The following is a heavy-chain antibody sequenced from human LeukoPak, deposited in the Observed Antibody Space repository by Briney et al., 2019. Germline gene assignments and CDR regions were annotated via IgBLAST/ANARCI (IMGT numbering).Heavy chain of an antibody. Sequence: ASVKVSCKASDYTYTSYGISWVRQAPGQGLERMGWISGYNGNTNYAQKFQARVTMTTDTSTTTAYMELRSLRSDDTAVYYCARGWTFPDPIVGPTTGYPDYWGQGTLVTVSS. D-gene: IGHD1-26*01. CDR3: ARGWTFPDPIVGPTTGYPDY. CDR1: DYTYTSYG. V-gene: IGHV1-18*01. J-gene: IGHJ4*02. CDR2: ISGYNGNT.